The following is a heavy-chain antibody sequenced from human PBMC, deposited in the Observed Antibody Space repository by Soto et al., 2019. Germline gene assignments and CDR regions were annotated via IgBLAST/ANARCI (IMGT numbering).Heavy chain of an antibody. Sequence: SGTLSPTRTVSGECIRRFSWNQIPQPPGKGLEWIGYIYYSGSTNYNPSLKSRVTISVDTSKKQFSLKLSSVTAADTAVYYCARTPVSIGRIDYWGQRTLVTVSS. CDR2: IYYSGST. D-gene: IGHD3-3*02. CDR1: GECIRRFS. J-gene: IGHJ4*02. V-gene: IGHV4-59*08. CDR3: ARTPVSIGRIDY.